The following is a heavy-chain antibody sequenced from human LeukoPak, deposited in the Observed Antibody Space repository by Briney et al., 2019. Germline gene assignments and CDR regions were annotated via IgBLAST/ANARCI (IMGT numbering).Heavy chain of an antibody. CDR1: GGSFSGYY. Sequence: SETLSLTCAVYGGSFSGYYWSWIRQPPGKGLEWIGEINHSGSTNYNPSLKSRVTISVDTSKNQFSLKLSSVTAADTAVYYCARGYGSGSYFIRGADYYCYYGMDVWGKGTTVTVSS. CDR3: ARGYGSGSYFIRGADYYCYYGMDV. D-gene: IGHD3-10*01. CDR2: INHSGST. J-gene: IGHJ6*04. V-gene: IGHV4-34*01.